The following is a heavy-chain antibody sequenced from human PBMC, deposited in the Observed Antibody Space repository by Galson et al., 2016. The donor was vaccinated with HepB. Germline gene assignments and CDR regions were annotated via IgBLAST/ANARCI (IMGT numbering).Heavy chain of an antibody. V-gene: IGHV3-33*01. Sequence: LRLSCAASGFSFSRYGMHWVHQAPGKGLEWVALIWYDGSNEYYADSVKGRFAISRDNSKNTLYLQMNSLRAEDTAVYYCARDHDGGITIFGVVIDYYYYGMDVWGQGTAVTVSS. CDR2: IWYDGSNE. CDR1: GFSFSRYG. CDR3: ARDHDGGITIFGVVIDYYYYGMDV. J-gene: IGHJ6*02. D-gene: IGHD3-3*01.